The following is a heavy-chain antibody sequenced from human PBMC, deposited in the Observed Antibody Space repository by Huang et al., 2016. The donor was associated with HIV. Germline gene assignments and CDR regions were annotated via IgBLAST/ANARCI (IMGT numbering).Heavy chain of an antibody. J-gene: IGHJ2*01. CDR3: ARDPGGSGYFWYLDL. V-gene: IGHV1-2*02. CDR2: INLDSGGR. CDR1: GYTFTDPY. Sequence: QVQLVQSGAAVKKPGASMKVSCRASGYTFTDPYLHWVRQAPGQGPEWMGWINLDSGGRNYAQRFQGRITMTRDTSINTVYMELRSLRSDDTAVYYCARDPGGSGYFWYLDLWGRGTPVIVSS. D-gene: IGHD3-22*01.